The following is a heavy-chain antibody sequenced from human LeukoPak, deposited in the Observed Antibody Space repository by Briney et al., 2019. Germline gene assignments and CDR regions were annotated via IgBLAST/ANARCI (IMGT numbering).Heavy chain of an antibody. J-gene: IGHJ4*02. CDR3: ARGGLGGITAYSNYLFDY. CDR1: GGSISSGGYS. V-gene: IGHV4-61*08. D-gene: IGHD4-11*01. Sequence: SETLSLTCAVSGGSISSGGYSWSWIRQPPGKGLEWIGYIYYSGSTNYNPSLKSRVTISIDTSKNQFSLNLTSVTATDTAVYYCARGGLGGITAYSNYLFDYWGQGTLVTVSS. CDR2: IYYSGST.